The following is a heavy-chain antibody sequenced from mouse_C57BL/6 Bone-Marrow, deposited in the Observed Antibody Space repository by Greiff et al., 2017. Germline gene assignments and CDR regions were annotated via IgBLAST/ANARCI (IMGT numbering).Heavy chain of an antibody. CDR3: ESSYDYDDYTLDY. V-gene: IGHV1-64*01. Sequence: VQLQQPGAELVKPGASVKLSCKASGYTFTNYWMHWVKQRPGQGLEWIGMMHPNGGSPDYNEKFKSEATLSVDKSSRTAYMERSSLTSEDSAVYYGESSYDYDDYTLDYWGQGTSVTVSA. D-gene: IGHD2-4*01. J-gene: IGHJ4*01. CDR1: GYTFTNYW. CDR2: MHPNGGSP.